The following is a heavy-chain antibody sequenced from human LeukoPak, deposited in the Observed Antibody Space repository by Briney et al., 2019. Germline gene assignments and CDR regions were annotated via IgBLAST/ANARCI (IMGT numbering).Heavy chain of an antibody. CDR1: GYTFINYG. CDR3: ARVSVTLFGAVIILNAFDV. Sequence: ASVRVSCKASGYTFINYGISWVRQAPGQGLEWMGWISRYTGNTNYALQLQGRVTMTTDTSTSTAYMELRSLRSDDTAVYYCARVSVTLFGAVIILNAFDVWGQGTMVTVST. V-gene: IGHV1-18*01. J-gene: IGHJ3*01. CDR2: ISRYTGNT. D-gene: IGHD3-3*01.